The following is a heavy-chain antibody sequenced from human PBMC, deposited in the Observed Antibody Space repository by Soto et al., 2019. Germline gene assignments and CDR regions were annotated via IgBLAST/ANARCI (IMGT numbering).Heavy chain of an antibody. D-gene: IGHD5-18*01. CDR3: ARAVRGYSYGPGYFDY. CDR2: INPSGGST. Sequence: QVQLVQSGAEVKKPGASVKVSCKASGYTFTSYYMHWVRQAPGQGLEWMGIINPSGGSTSYAQKIQGRVTMNREKSTITVYMELSSLRSEDTAVYYCARAVRGYSYGPGYFDYWGQGTLVTVSS. V-gene: IGHV1-46*01. CDR1: GYTFTSYY. J-gene: IGHJ4*02.